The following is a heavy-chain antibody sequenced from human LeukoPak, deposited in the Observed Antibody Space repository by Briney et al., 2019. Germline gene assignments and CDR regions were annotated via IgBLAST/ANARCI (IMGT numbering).Heavy chain of an antibody. CDR2: IYSSGST. CDR3: ARWGVGSQGEYFDY. D-gene: IGHD3-10*01. Sequence: SETLSLTCRVSGVSISSGSNYWGWIRQPPGKTLEWIGSIYSSGSTYYNSSLKSRVIILIDTAKNQFSLKLSSVTAADTAVYYCARWGVGSQGEYFDYWGQGTLVTVSS. J-gene: IGHJ4*02. CDR1: GVSISSGSNY. V-gene: IGHV4-39*07.